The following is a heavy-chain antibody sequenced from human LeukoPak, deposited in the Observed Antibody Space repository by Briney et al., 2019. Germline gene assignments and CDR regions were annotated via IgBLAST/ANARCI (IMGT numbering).Heavy chain of an antibody. CDR2: INSDGFTT. J-gene: IGHJ6*02. V-gene: IGHV3-74*01. CDR3: ARDLGYRYYYYGMDV. Sequence: GGSLRLSCAASGFTFSTYWMHWVRQAPGKGLVWVSRINSDGFTTNYADSVKGRFTISRDNAKNTLYLQMNSLRAEDTAVYYCARDLGYRYYYYGMDVWGQGTTVTVSS. CDR1: GFTFSTYW. D-gene: IGHD5-18*01.